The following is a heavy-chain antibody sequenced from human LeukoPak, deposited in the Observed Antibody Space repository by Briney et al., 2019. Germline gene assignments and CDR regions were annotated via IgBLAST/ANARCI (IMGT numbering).Heavy chain of an antibody. CDR3: AELGITMIGGV. CDR1: GFTFSSYE. D-gene: IGHD3-10*02. CDR2: ISSSGSTI. Sequence: GGSLRLSCAASGFTFSSYEMNWVRQDPGKGLEWVSYISSSGSTIYYADPVKGRFTISRDNAKNSLYLQMNSLRAEDTAVYYCAELGITMIGGVWGKGTTVTISS. V-gene: IGHV3-48*03. J-gene: IGHJ6*04.